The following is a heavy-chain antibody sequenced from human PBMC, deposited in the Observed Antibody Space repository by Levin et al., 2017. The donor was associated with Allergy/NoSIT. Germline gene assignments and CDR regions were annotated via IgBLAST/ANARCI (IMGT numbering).Heavy chain of an antibody. J-gene: IGHJ4*02. CDR2: IYPGNSDI. Sequence: GGSLRLSCKASGYSFTSHWIGWVRQMPGKGLEWMGIIYPGNSDIRYSPSFQGQVTISADKSISTAYLQWSSLKASDNGIYYCVRQSFSSGWYGDYWGQGTLVTVSS. CDR3: VRQSFSSGWYGDY. CDR1: GYSFTSHW. V-gene: IGHV5-51*01. D-gene: IGHD6-19*01.